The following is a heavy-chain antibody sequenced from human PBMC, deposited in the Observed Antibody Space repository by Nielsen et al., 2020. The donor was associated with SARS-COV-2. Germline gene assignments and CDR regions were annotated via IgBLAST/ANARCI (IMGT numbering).Heavy chain of an antibody. CDR2: IIAMFGTA. CDR1: GGTFSSYT. CDR3: ARESYYGSGTYYGREYYYYMDI. Sequence: SSVKVSCKASGGTFSSYTINWVRQAPGQGLEWMGGIIAMFGTANYAQKCQGRVTITADESTSTAYMELSSLSSEDTAVYYCARESYYGSGTYYGREYYYYMDIWGKGTTVTVSS. J-gene: IGHJ6*03. D-gene: IGHD3-10*01. V-gene: IGHV1-69*13.